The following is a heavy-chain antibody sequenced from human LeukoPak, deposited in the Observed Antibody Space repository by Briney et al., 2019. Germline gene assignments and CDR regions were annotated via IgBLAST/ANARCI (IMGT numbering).Heavy chain of an antibody. J-gene: IGHJ5*02. Sequence: SETLSLTCAVYGGSFSGYYWSWIRQPPGKGLEWIGEINHSGSTNYNPSLKSRVTISVDTSKNQFSLKLSSVTAADTAVCYCARGSSSWYRLRWFDPWGQGTLVTVSS. CDR1: GGSFSGYY. CDR3: ARGSSSWYRLRWFDP. CDR2: INHSGST. V-gene: IGHV4-34*01. D-gene: IGHD6-13*01.